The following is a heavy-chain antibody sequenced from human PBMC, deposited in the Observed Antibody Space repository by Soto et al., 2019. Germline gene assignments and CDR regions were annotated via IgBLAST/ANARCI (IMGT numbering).Heavy chain of an antibody. J-gene: IGHJ6*02. D-gene: IGHD3-3*01. Sequence: HGESLKISCKASGYSFVTYWIGWVRQMPGKGLEWMGIIYPGDSNTRYSPSLQGQVTISVDKSISTAYLQWSSLKATDTAMYYCARHAYDFWSGHPNPRYYYGMDVWGQGTTVTVSS. CDR3: ARHAYDFWSGHPNPRYYYGMDV. CDR1: GYSFVTYW. V-gene: IGHV5-51*01. CDR2: IYPGDSNT.